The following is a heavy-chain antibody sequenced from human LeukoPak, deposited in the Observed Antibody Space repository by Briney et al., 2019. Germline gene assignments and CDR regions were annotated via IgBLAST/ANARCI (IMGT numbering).Heavy chain of an antibody. CDR2: IWYDGSNK. D-gene: IGHD3-9*01. J-gene: IGHJ4*02. CDR3: ARRHYDIFTGYYPPFDY. Sequence: GGSLRLSCAASGFTFSSYGMHWVRQAPGKGLEWVAVIWYDGSNKYYADSVKGRFTISRDNSKNTLYLQMNSLRAEDTAVYYCARRHYDIFTGYYPPFDYWGQGTLVTVSS. V-gene: IGHV3-33*01. CDR1: GFTFSSYG.